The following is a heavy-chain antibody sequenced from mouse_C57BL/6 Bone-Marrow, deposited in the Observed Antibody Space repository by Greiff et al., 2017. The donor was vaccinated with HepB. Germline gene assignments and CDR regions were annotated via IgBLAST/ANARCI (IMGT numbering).Heavy chain of an antibody. D-gene: IGHD3-2*02. CDR2: IDPSDSYT. J-gene: IGHJ2*01. CDR3: ARDSAGFDY. CDR1: GYTFTSYW. Sequence: QVQLQQPGAELVMPGASVKLSCKASGYTFTSYWMHWVKQRPGQGLEWIGEIDPSDSYTNYNQKFKGKSTLTVDKSPSPAYMQLCSLTSEDSAVYYCARDSAGFDYWGQGTTLTVSS. V-gene: IGHV1-69*01.